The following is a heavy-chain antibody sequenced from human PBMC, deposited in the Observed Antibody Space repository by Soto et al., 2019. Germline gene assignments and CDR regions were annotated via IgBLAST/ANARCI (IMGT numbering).Heavy chain of an antibody. V-gene: IGHV4-61*08. D-gene: IGHD3-22*01. CDR3: ARRGFGLFYYGTSGSPDFYYYNMDV. J-gene: IGHJ6*03. CDR2: IFYTGIT. CDR1: GGSISSGGYS. Sequence: SETLSLTCAVSGGSISSGGYSWSWIRQPPGKGLEWIGHIFYTGITKYNSSLRSRVTISLDTSKTQFSLTLKSVTAADTAVYYCARRGFGLFYYGTSGSPDFYYYNMDVWGQGTTVTV.